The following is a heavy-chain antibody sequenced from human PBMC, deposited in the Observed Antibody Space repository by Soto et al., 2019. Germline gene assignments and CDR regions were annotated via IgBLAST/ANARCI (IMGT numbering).Heavy chain of an antibody. D-gene: IGHD2-15*01. CDR2: INPSGGST. CDR1: GYTFTSYY. V-gene: IGHV1-46*03. Sequence: QVQLVQSGADVKKPGASVKVSCKASGYTFTSYYMHWVRQAPGQGLEWMGIINPSGGSTSYAQKFQGRVTMTRDTSTSTVYMELSSLRSEDTAVYYCARDGQAIVVVVAATRWFDPWGQGTLVTVSS. CDR3: ARDGQAIVVVVAATRWFDP. J-gene: IGHJ5*02.